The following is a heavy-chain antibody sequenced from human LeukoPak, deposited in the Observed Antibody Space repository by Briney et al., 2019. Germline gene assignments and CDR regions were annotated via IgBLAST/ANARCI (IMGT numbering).Heavy chain of an antibody. CDR1: GGSFSGYY. D-gene: IGHD3-9*01. CDR2: INHSGST. J-gene: IGHJ4*02. V-gene: IGHV4-34*01. CDR3: ARGRLRYFDWLLDAFDY. Sequence: PSETLSLTCAAYGGSFSGYYWSWIRQPPGKGLEWIGEINHSGSTNYNPSLKSRVTISVDTSKNQFSLKLSSVTAADTAVYYCARGRLRYFDWLLDAFDYWGQGTLVTVSS.